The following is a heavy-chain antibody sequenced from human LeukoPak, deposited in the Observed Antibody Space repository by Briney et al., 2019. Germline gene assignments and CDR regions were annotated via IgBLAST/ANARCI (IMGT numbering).Heavy chain of an antibody. J-gene: IGHJ1*01. V-gene: IGHV3-30*18. CDR1: GFTFSSYG. Sequence: PGGSLRLSCAASGFTFSSYGMHWVRQAPGMGLEWVAVISYDGSNKYYADSVKGRFTISRDNSKNTLYLQMNSLRAEDTAVYYCAKERTFYGSGSHIGGLFQHWGQGTLVTVSS. D-gene: IGHD3-10*01. CDR2: ISYDGSNK. CDR3: AKERTFYGSGSHIGGLFQH.